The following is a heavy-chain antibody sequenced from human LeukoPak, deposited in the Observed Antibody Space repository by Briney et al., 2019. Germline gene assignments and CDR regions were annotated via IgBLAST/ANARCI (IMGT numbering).Heavy chain of an antibody. J-gene: IGHJ4*02. CDR3: ARGSYYFDY. CDR1: GFTFSSYA. V-gene: IGHV3-30-3*01. Sequence: GGSLRLSCAASGFTFSSYAMHWVRQAPGKGLERVAVISYDGSNKYYADSVKGRFTISRDNSKNTLYLQMNSLRAEDTAVYYCARGSYYFDYWGQGTLVTVSS. CDR2: ISYDGSNK.